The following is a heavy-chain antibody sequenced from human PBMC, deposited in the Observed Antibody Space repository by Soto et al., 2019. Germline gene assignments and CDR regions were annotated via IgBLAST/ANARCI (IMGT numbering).Heavy chain of an antibody. CDR3: ARAPRGNYGYPSYFDS. Sequence: GSLRLSCAASGFTVSSNYISWIRQPPGKGLEWIGYIYYSGSTNYNPSLKSRVTISVDTSKNQFSLKLSSVTAADTAVYYCARAPRGNYGYPSYFDSWGQGTLVTVSS. CDR1: GFTVSSNY. D-gene: IGHD3-10*01. J-gene: IGHJ4*02. V-gene: IGHV4-59*02. CDR2: IYYSGST.